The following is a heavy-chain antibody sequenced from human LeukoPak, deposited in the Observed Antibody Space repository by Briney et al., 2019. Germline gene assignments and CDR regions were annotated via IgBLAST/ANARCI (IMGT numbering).Heavy chain of an antibody. J-gene: IGHJ4*02. CDR3: ARVESYYYDSSGYYLFDY. CDR2: INTNTGNP. V-gene: IGHV7-4-1*02. CDR1: GYTFTSYA. Sequence: ASVKVSCKASGYTFTSYAMNWVRQAPGQGLEWMGWINTNTGNPAYAQGFTGRFVFSLDTSVSTAYLQISSLKAEDTAVYYCARVESYYYDSSGYYLFDYWGQGTLVTVSS. D-gene: IGHD3-22*01.